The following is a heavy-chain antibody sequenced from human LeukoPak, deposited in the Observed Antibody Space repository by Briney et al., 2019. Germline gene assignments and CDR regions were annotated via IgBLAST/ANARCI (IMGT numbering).Heavy chain of an antibody. CDR3: ARSDWYLNLDY. Sequence: SETLSLTCTVSSDSITSYYWNWIRQPPGKGLEWIGYISTSATNNYNPSLKSRVTISIDTSKNQFSLRLSSVNAADTAVYYCARSDWYLNLDYRGQGTLVTVS. CDR1: SDSITSYY. J-gene: IGHJ4*02. V-gene: IGHV4-59*01. D-gene: IGHD6-19*01. CDR2: ISTSATN.